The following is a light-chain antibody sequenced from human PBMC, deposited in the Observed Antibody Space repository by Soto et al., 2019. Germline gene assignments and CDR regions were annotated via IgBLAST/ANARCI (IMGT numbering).Light chain of an antibody. CDR3: QQYNNWPPLT. CDR1: KSVSNN. Sequence: EIVMTQYPAPLSVSPGERAILSCRASKSVSNNLAWYQQKPGQAPRLLIYGASTRATGIPARFSGSGSGTEFTLSISSLQSEDFAIYYCQQYNNWPPLTFGGGTKVEIK. J-gene: IGKJ4*02. CDR2: GAS. V-gene: IGKV3-15*01.